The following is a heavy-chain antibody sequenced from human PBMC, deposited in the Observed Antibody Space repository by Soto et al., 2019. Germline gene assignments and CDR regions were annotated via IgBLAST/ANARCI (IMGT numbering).Heavy chain of an antibody. J-gene: IGHJ3*02. Sequence: ASVKVSCKASGYTFTSYYMHWVRQAPGQGLEWMGIINPSGGSTSYAQKFQGRVTMTRDTSTSTVYMELSSLRSEDTAVYYCARDVDIVVVVAALPRYAFDIWAQGTMVTVSS. CDR3: ARDVDIVVVVAALPRYAFDI. CDR1: GYTFTSYY. CDR2: INPSGGST. V-gene: IGHV1-46*01. D-gene: IGHD2-15*01.